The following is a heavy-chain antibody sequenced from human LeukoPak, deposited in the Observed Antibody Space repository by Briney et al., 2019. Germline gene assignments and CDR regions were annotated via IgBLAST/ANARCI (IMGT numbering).Heavy chain of an antibody. J-gene: IGHJ4*02. CDR1: GGSINSYY. Sequence: KPSETLSLTCAVSGGSINSYYWSWIRQPPGKGLEWIGYIYYTGSTNYNPSLKSRVTISIDTSKNQFSLKLSSVTAADTAVYYCARGVPYWGQGTLVTVSS. D-gene: IGHD3-10*01. CDR2: IYYTGST. CDR3: ARGVPY. V-gene: IGHV4-59*01.